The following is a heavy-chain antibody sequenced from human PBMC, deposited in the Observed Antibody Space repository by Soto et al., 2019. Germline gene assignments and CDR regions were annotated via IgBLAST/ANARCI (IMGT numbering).Heavy chain of an antibody. CDR2: IYWDNDK. D-gene: IGHD3-10*01. Sequence: QITLKESGPPLVKPTQTLTLTCSFSGFSLSTTGVGVGWIRQSPGKALEWLAIIYWDNDKRYSPSLKSRVTIPKDTSKNQVVLTVTNMDPVDTGTYYCARSLWFGELHWGQGALVTVSS. J-gene: IGHJ4*02. CDR3: ARSLWFGELH. CDR1: GFSLSTTGVG. V-gene: IGHV2-5*02.